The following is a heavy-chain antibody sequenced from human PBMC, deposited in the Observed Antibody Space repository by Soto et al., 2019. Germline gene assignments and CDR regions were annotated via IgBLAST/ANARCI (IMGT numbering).Heavy chain of an antibody. Sequence: SETLSLTCAVYGGSFSGYYWSWIRQPPGKGLEWIGEINHSGRTNYNPSLKSRVTISVDTSKNQFSLHLRSVTAADTAVYYCARLKGAFFITTYNWFDPWGQGTPVTVSS. D-gene: IGHD3-22*01. CDR1: GGSFSGYY. CDR2: INHSGRT. CDR3: ARLKGAFFITTYNWFDP. V-gene: IGHV4-34*01. J-gene: IGHJ5*02.